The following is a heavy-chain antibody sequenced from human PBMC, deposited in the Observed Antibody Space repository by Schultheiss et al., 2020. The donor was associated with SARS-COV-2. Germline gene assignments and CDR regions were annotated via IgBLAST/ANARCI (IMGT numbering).Heavy chain of an antibody. CDR3: AKDMWTKYSSGQLDY. CDR1: GFTFSSYW. D-gene: IGHD6-19*01. Sequence: GGSLRLSCAASGFTFSSYWMHWVRQAPGKGLVWVSGISWNSGSIGYADSVKGRFTISRDNAKNSLYLQMNSLRAEDTALYYCAKDMWTKYSSGQLDYWGQGTLVTVSS. CDR2: ISWNSGSI. J-gene: IGHJ4*02. V-gene: IGHV3-9*01.